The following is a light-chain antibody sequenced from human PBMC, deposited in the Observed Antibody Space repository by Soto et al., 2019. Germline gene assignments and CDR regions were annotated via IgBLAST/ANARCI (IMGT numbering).Light chain of an antibody. CDR3: AGWDVSLNGHWL. Sequence: QSVLTQPPSVSGTPGQTVTISCSGANSNIGTNSVNWYQQLPGMAPKLLIYNNVQRPSGVPDRLSGSKSGTSASLAISGLQSEDEGQYFCAGWDVSLNGHWLFGGGTKLTVL. V-gene: IGLV1-44*01. CDR2: NNV. CDR1: NSNIGTNS. J-gene: IGLJ3*02.